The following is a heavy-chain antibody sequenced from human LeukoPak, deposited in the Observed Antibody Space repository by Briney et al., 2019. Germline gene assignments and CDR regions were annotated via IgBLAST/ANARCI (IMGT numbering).Heavy chain of an antibody. J-gene: IGHJ6*02. CDR2: IYSSGST. CDR1: GGSISSYY. D-gene: IGHD3-10*01. CDR3: ARHFYGSGSYRAYGMDV. Sequence: SETLSLTCTVSGGSISSYYWSWIRQPPGKGLEWIGYIYSSGSTNYNPSLKSRVTISVATSTSKKQFSLKVSSVTAADTAVYYCARHFYGSGSYRAYGMDVWGQGTTVTVSS. V-gene: IGHV4-59*08.